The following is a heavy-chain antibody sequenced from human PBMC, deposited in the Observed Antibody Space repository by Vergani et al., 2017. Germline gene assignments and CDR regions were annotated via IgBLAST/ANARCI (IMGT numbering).Heavy chain of an antibody. V-gene: IGHV4-59*01. J-gene: IGHJ5*02. Sequence: QVQLQESGPGLVQPSQTLSLTFTLSSLSIPPSSSPFFPPPPRQELVCFWFFYSTGNTNYNPSLKSRVTISVDTSKNQFSLKLSSVTAADTAVYYCARGDAIGGTINWFDPWGQGTLVTVSS. D-gene: IGHD3-10*01. CDR3: ARGDAIGGTINWFDP. CDR1: SLSIPPSS. CDR2: FYSTGNT.